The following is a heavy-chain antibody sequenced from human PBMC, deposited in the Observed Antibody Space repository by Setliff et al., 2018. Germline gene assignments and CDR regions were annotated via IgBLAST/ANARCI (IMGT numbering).Heavy chain of an antibody. Sequence: PSETLSLTCAVYGGSLSGNYWSWIRQPPGKGLEWIGEINHSGRTSYNPSLESRVSISIDTSKNQFSLKLTSATAADTAVYYCARWHYDDNGATYAFEIWGQGTLVTVSS. CDR3: ARWHYDDNGATYAFEI. V-gene: IGHV4-34*01. J-gene: IGHJ3*02. D-gene: IGHD2-8*01. CDR1: GGSLSGNY. CDR2: INHSGRT.